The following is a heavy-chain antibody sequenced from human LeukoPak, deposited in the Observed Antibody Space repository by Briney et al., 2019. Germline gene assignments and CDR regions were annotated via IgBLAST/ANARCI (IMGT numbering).Heavy chain of an antibody. Sequence: ASVKVSSKASGYTFTIYDINWVRQATGQGLEWMGWMNPNSGNTGYAQKFQGRVTMTRNTSISTAYMELSSLRSEDTAVYYCARGVDIVATDQYWGQGTLVTVSS. CDR3: ARGVDIVATDQY. CDR1: GYTFTIYD. J-gene: IGHJ4*02. V-gene: IGHV1-8*01. D-gene: IGHD5-12*01. CDR2: MNPNSGNT.